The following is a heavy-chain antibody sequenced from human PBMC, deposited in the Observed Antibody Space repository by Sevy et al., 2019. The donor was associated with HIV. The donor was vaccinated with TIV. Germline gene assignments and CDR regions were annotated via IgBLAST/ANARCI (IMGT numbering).Heavy chain of an antibody. J-gene: IGHJ6*02. V-gene: IGHV3-15*01. CDR2: IKSKSDGGTT. CDR1: GFTFTYAW. D-gene: IGHD2-8*02. CDR3: STDPIIGLVVTDGMDV. Sequence: GGSLRLSCAASGFTFTYAWMSWVRQAPGKGLEWVGRIKSKSDGGTTDYAAPMKGRFPISRDDSKNKLYLQMNSLKTGDTAVYYCSTDPIIGLVVTDGMDVWGQGTTVTVSS.